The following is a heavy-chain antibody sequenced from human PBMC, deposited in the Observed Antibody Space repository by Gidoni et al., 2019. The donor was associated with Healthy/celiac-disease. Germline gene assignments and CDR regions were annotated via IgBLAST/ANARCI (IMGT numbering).Heavy chain of an antibody. CDR3: ARDGANVRVFDI. D-gene: IGHD3-16*01. V-gene: IGHV1-69*01. CDR2: ILPIFGTA. Sequence: PGSSVKVSCKASGGHFSSYAISWVRQAPGQGLEWMRGILPIFGTANYAQKFPVRVTITADESTSTAYMELSSLRSEDTAVYYCARDGANVRVFDIWGQGTMVTVSS. CDR1: GGHFSSYA. J-gene: IGHJ3*02.